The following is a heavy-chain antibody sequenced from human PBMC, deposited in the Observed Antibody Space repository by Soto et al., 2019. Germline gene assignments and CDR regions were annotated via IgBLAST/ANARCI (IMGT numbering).Heavy chain of an antibody. CDR3: AKLISSGEDYIWGSYRLAHHVDAFDI. V-gene: IGHV3-30*18. CDR2: ISYDGSNK. D-gene: IGHD3-16*02. CDR1: GFTFSSYG. Sequence: GGSLRLSCAASGFTFSSYGMHWVRQAPGKGLEWVAVISYDGSNKYYADSVKGRFTISRDNSKNTLYLQMNSLRAEDTAVYYCAKLISSGEDYIWGSYRLAHHVDAFDIWGQGTMVTVSS. J-gene: IGHJ3*02.